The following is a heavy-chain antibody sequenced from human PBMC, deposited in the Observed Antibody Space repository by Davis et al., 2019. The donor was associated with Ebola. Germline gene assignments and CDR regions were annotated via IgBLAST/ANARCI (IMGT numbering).Heavy chain of an antibody. Sequence: GESLKISCAASGFAFSSYAMSWVRQAPGKGLEWVSAISGSGGSTYYADSVKGRFTISRDNSKNTLYLQMNSLRAEDTAVYYCGYDFLDYWGQGTLVTVSS. CDR3: GYDFLDY. CDR2: ISGSGGST. D-gene: IGHD3-3*01. V-gene: IGHV3-23*01. J-gene: IGHJ4*02. CDR1: GFAFSSYA.